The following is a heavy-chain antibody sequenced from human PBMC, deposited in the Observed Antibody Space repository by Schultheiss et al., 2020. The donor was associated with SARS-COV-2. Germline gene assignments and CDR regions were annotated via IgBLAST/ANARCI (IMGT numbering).Heavy chain of an antibody. CDR2: IYSGGST. CDR3: ARLTVTASSPDY. D-gene: IGHD2-21*02. V-gene: IGHV3-53*01. Sequence: GGSLRLSCAASGLTVSSNYMSWVRQAPGKGPEWVSVIYSGGSTYYADSVKGRFTISRDNFKNTLYLQMDSLRAEDTALYYCARLTVTASSPDYWGQGTLVTVSS. J-gene: IGHJ4*02. CDR1: GLTVSSNY.